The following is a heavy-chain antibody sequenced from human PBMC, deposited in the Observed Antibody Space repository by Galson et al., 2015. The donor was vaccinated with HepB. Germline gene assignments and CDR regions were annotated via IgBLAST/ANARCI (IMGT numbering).Heavy chain of an antibody. Sequence: SVKVSCKASGYTFTSYGISWVRQAPGQGLEWMGWISAYNGNTNYAQKLQGRVTMTTDTSTSTAYMELRSLRSDDTAVYYCAREVWFGELLYTYYYYGMDVWGQGTTVTVSS. D-gene: IGHD3-10*01. J-gene: IGHJ6*02. V-gene: IGHV1-18*04. CDR2: ISAYNGNT. CDR1: GYTFTSYG. CDR3: AREVWFGELLYTYYYYGMDV.